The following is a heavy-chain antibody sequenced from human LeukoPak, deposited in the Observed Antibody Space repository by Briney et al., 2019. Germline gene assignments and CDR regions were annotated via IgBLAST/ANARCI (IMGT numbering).Heavy chain of an antibody. D-gene: IGHD3-22*01. Sequence: GGSLRLSCAASGFTFSSYAMHWVRQAPGKGLEWVAVISYDGSNKYYADSVKGRFTISRDNSKNTLYLQMNSLRAEDTAVYYCARDRGGYYDSSGYFHYWGQGTLVTVSS. CDR3: ARDRGGYYDSSGYFHY. CDR1: GFTFSSYA. CDR2: ISYDGSNK. V-gene: IGHV3-30-3*01. J-gene: IGHJ4*02.